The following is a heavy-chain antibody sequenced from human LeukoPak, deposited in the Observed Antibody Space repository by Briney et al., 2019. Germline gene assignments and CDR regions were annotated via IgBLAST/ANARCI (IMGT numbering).Heavy chain of an antibody. Sequence: SETLSLTCSVSGGSISYYYGTWIRQLPGKGLEWIGYIYYSGSTDSNPSLKSRVTISVDTSKNQFSLKLSSVTAADTAVYYCARAGGGYSRWDYIDYWGQGTLVTVSS. D-gene: IGHD4-11*01. CDR3: ARAGGGYSRWDYIDY. CDR1: GGSISYYY. J-gene: IGHJ4*02. V-gene: IGHV4-59*08. CDR2: IYYSGST.